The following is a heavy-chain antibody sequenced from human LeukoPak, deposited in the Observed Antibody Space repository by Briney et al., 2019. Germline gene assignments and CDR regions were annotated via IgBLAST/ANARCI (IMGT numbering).Heavy chain of an antibody. D-gene: IGHD1-26*01. CDR3: ALTTSPVGATHFDY. J-gene: IGHJ4*02. CDR1: GFTFSSYA. Sequence: GGSLRLSCAASGFTFSSYAMSWVRQAPGKGLGWVSAISGSGGSTYYADSVKGRFTISRDNSKNTLYLQMNSLRAEDTAVYYCALTTSPVGATHFDYWGQGTLVTVSS. CDR2: ISGSGGST. V-gene: IGHV3-23*01.